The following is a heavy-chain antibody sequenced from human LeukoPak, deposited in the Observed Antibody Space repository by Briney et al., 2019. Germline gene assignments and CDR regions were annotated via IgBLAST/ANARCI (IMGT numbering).Heavy chain of an antibody. CDR3: ASHGGGNQEVHAFDI. Sequence: SVKVSCKASGGTFSSYAISWVRQAPGQGLEWMGGIIPIFGTANYAQKFQGRVTITADKSTSTAYMELSSLRSEDTAVYYCASHGGGNQEVHAFDIWGQGTMVTVSS. D-gene: IGHD4-23*01. CDR1: GGTFSSYA. CDR2: IIPIFGTA. V-gene: IGHV1-69*06. J-gene: IGHJ3*02.